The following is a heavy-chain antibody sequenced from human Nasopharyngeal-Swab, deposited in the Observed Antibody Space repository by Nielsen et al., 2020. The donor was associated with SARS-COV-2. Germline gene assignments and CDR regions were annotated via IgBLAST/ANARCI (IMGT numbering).Heavy chain of an antibody. J-gene: IGHJ4*02. Sequence: GESLKISCVASGVIFSKYWMHWVRQAPGKGLVWVSRVNQDGSRTDYAGSVRGRFTISRDNAKSTLYMQLSSLTAEDTAVYYCARGPTPSDNSAFLRDWGQGILVTVSS. CDR3: ARGPTPSDNSAFLRD. CDR2: VNQDGSRT. CDR1: GVIFSKYW. D-gene: IGHD6-19*01. V-gene: IGHV3-74*01.